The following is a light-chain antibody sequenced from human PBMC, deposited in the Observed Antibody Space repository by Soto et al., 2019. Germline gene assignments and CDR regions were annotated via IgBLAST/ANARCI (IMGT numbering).Light chain of an antibody. CDR2: SDN. V-gene: IGLV1-44*01. CDR3: AEWDDSLNLCV. J-gene: IGLJ1*01. Sequence: QSVLTQPPSASGTPGQSVTISCSGSSSNIGTYSVSWYQQFPGTAPRLLIYSDNQRPSGVPDRFSASKSGASASLAISGLQYEDEADFYCAEWDDSLNLCVYGNGNKVTV. CDR1: SSNIGTYS.